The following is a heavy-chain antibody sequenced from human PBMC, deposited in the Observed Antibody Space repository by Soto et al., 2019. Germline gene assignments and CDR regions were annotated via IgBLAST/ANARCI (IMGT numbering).Heavy chain of an antibody. CDR2: ISGSGGST. Sequence: GGSLRLSCAASGFTFSSYAMSWVRQAPGKGLEWVSAISGSGGSTYYADSVKGRFTISRDNSKNTLYLQMNSLRAEDTAVYYCAKSWFGELPLYYHYYYLDVWGKGTTVTVSS. V-gene: IGHV3-23*01. CDR1: GFTFSSYA. CDR3: AKSWFGELPLYYHYYYLDV. D-gene: IGHD3-10*01. J-gene: IGHJ6*03.